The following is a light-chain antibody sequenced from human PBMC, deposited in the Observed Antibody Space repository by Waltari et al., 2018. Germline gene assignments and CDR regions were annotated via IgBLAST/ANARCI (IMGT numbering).Light chain of an antibody. Sequence: AIRMTQSPSSFSASTGDRVPITCRASQGISSYLAWYQQKPGKAPKLLIYAASTLQSGVPSRFSGSGSGTDFTLTIRCLQSEDFATYYCQQYYSYPITFGQGTRLEIK. CDR3: QQYYSYPIT. CDR1: QGISSY. J-gene: IGKJ5*01. CDR2: AAS. V-gene: IGKV1-8*01.